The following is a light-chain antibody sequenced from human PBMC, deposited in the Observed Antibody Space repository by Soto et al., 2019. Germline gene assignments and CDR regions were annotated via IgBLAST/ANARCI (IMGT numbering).Light chain of an antibody. V-gene: IGKV3-15*01. CDR2: GAS. CDR3: QQYNNWYT. Sequence: EIVMTQSPATLSVSPGERATLSCRASQSVNSNLAWYQHKPGQAPRLLVYGASTRATGISARFSGSGSGTEFTLTISSLQSEDFAVYYCQQYNNWYTSGQGTK. J-gene: IGKJ2*01. CDR1: QSVNSN.